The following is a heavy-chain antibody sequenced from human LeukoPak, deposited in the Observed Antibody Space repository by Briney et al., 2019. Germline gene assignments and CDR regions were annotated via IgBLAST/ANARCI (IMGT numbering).Heavy chain of an antibody. V-gene: IGHV3-30*04. Sequence: GGSLRLSCAASGFTFTGYAMLWVRQAPGKGLEWVAVISSDGSNKYYADSVRGRFTISRDNSKNTLYLQMNSLRAEDTAVYYCARVRFGPMDVWGQGTTVTVSS. CDR1: GFTFTGYA. CDR2: ISSDGSNK. J-gene: IGHJ6*02. CDR3: ARVRFGPMDV. D-gene: IGHD3-3*01.